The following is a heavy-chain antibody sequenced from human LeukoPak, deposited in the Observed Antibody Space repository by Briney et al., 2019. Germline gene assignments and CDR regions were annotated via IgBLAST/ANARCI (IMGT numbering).Heavy chain of an antibody. D-gene: IGHD4-11*01. CDR1: GYTFTSYD. V-gene: IGHV1-18*01. Sequence: ASVKVSCKASGYTFTSYDINWVRQAPGQGLEWMAWISTYNGDTKYAQKFQGRVTMTTDTSTSTAYMELRSLTSDDTAIYFCARGISQTTVIPIDYWGQGTLVTVSS. CDR2: ISTYNGDT. CDR3: ARGISQTTVIPIDY. J-gene: IGHJ4*02.